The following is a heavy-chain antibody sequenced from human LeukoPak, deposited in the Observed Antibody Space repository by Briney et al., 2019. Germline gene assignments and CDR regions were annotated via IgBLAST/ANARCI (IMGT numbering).Heavy chain of an antibody. CDR2: ISYTGST. Sequence: XGLXGIGYISYTGSTNYNPSLKSRVTMSADPPKNQFSLKLSSVTAADTAVYYCVRVGGSPLGALDIWGQGTMVTVSS. V-gene: IGHV4-59*01. CDR3: VRVGGSPLGALDI. J-gene: IGHJ3*02.